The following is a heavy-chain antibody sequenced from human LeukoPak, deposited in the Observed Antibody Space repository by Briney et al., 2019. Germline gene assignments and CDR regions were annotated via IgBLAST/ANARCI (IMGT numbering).Heavy chain of an antibody. V-gene: IGHV4-59*01. CDR2: IHYTGST. D-gene: IGHD1-1*01. CDR1: GGSISSYC. J-gene: IGHJ4*02. Sequence: PSETLSLTCTVSGGSISSYCWSWIRQTPGKGLEWIGDIHYTGSTNYNPSLKSRVTISIDTSKNQFPLKLSSVTAADTAVYYCARGTGTTWGAYFDYWGQGTLVAVSS. CDR3: ARGTGTTWGAYFDY.